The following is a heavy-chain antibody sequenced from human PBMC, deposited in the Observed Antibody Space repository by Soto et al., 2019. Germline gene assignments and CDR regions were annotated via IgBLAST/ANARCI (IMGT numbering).Heavy chain of an antibody. D-gene: IGHD6-6*01. CDR3: ARAPEKYSSSSLIGD. J-gene: IGHJ4*02. V-gene: IGHV3-49*04. Sequence: GGSLRLSCTSSGFTFGDYAMSWVRQAPGKGLEWVGFIRSEAYGGTAEYDASVKDRFTISRDDGKSVAYLQMNSLKTEDTAVYYCARAPEKYSSSSLIGDWGPGTLVTVSS. CDR1: GFTFGDYA. CDR2: IRSEAYGGTA.